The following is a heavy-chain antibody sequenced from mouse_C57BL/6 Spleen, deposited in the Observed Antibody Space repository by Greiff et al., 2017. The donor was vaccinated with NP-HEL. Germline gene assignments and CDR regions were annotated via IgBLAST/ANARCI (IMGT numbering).Heavy chain of an antibody. V-gene: IGHV1-64*01. CDR3: ARSYYAMDY. J-gene: IGHJ4*01. CDR1: GYTFTSYW. CDR2: IHPNSGST. Sequence: QVQLKQPGAELVKPGASVKLSCKASGYTFTSYWMHWVKQRPGQGLEWIGMIHPNSGSTNYNEKFKSKATLTVDKSSSTAYMQLCSLTSEDSAVYYCARSYYAMDYWGQGTSVTVSS.